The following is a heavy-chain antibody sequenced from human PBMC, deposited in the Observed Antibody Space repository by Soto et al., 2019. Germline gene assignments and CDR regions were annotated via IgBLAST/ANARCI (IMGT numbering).Heavy chain of an antibody. CDR3: VRDGTKTLRDWFDP. CDR1: GASISGFY. Sequence: SETLSLTCTVSGASISGFYWSWIRKSAGKGLEWIGRIYATGTTDYNPSLKSRVMMSVDTSKKQFSLKLRPVTAADTAVYYCVRDGTKTLRDWFDPWGQGISVTVSS. V-gene: IGHV4-4*07. J-gene: IGHJ5*02. CDR2: IYATGTT. D-gene: IGHD1-1*01.